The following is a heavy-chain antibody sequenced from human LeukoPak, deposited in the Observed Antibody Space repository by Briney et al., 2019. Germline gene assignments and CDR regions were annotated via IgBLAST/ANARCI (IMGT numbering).Heavy chain of an antibody. V-gene: IGHV4-34*01. J-gene: IGHJ4*02. CDR1: GGSFSGYY. Sequence: PSETLSLTCAVYGGSFSGYYWSWIRQPPGKGLEWIGEINHSGSTNYNPPLKSRVTISVDTSKNQFSLKLSSVTAADTAVYYCARGRYYGSGSYYNVGSLFDYWGQGTLVTVSS. CDR2: INHSGST. D-gene: IGHD3-10*01. CDR3: ARGRYYGSGSYYNVGSLFDY.